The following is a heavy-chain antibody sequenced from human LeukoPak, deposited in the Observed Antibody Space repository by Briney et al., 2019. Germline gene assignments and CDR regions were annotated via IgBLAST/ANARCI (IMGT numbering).Heavy chain of an antibody. D-gene: IGHD3-3*01. CDR3: ARETYYDRAFDI. CDR1: GGSISSGNYY. V-gene: IGHV4-61*09. CDR2: IYTSGST. J-gene: IGHJ3*02. Sequence: ASETLSLTCTVSGGSISSGNYYWSWIRQPAGKGLEWIGHIYTSGSTNYNPSLKSRVTISVDTSKNQFPLNLSSVTAADTAVYYCARETYYDRAFDIWGQGTMVTVSS.